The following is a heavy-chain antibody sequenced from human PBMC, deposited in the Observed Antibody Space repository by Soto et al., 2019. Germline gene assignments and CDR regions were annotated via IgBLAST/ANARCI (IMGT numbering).Heavy chain of an antibody. CDR3: ARGRGKGGDYYYYMDV. CDR2: ISYSGST. D-gene: IGHD3-16*01. CDR1: SGSIRSYF. Sequence: SETLSLTCTVSSGSIRSYFWSWMRQPPGKGLEWIGYISYSGSTNYNPSLKSRVTISVDTSKNQFSLKLSSVTAADTAVYYCARGRGKGGDYYYYMDVWGKGTTVTVSS. J-gene: IGHJ6*03. V-gene: IGHV4-59*12.